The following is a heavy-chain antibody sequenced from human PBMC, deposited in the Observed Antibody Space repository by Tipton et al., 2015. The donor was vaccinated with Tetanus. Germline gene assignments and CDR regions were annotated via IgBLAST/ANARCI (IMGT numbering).Heavy chain of an antibody. CDR3: ARRSYCTSSRCFDAFDL. Sequence: TLSLTCTVSGGSTHSFYWTWIRQSAGKGLEWIGRIYSGGSTNYNPSLKSRVTISMDTSKNQISLKLTSVTAADTAVYFCARRSYCTSSRCFDAFDLWGPGTRVTVSS. D-gene: IGHD2-8*01. V-gene: IGHV4-4*07. CDR1: GGSTHSFY. CDR2: IYSGGST. J-gene: IGHJ3*01.